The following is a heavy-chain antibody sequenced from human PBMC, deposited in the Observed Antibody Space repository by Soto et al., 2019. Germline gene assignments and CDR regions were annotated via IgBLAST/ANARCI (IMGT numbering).Heavy chain of an antibody. D-gene: IGHD3-22*01. CDR2: ISAYNGNT. V-gene: IGHV1-18*01. CDR3: ARADYYDSSGYFDP. CDR1: GYAFTSYG. J-gene: IGHJ5*02. Sequence: GPSVKVSCKASGYAFTSYGISWVRQAPGQGLEWMGWISAYNGNTNYAQKLQGRVTMTTDTSTSTAYMELRSLRSDDTAVYYCARADYYDSSGYFDPWGQGTLVTVSS.